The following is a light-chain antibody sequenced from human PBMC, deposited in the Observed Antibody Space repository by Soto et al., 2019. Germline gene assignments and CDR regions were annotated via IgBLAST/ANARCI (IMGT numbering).Light chain of an antibody. CDR3: QKSYSTPLT. V-gene: IGKV1-39*01. Sequence: DIQMTQSPSSLSASVGDRVTITCRASQSISSYLNWYQQKPGKAPKLLIYAASSLQSGVPSRFSGSGSGTDFTLTISSLQPEDFATYYCQKSYSTPLTFGQGTKVEIK. CDR2: AAS. CDR1: QSISSY. J-gene: IGKJ1*01.